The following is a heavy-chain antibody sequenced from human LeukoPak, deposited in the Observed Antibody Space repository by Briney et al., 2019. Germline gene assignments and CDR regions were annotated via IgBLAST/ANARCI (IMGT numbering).Heavy chain of an antibody. V-gene: IGHV3-23*01. CDR3: AKGGISVAGYDY. D-gene: IGHD6-19*01. Sequence: GGSLRLSCAASGLTFRSYAMSWVRQGPGKGLEWVSAISGTDGVTFYADSVRGRFTISRDNAKNTLYLQMNGLRAEDTAVYYCAKGGISVAGYDYWGQGTLVTVSS. CDR1: GLTFRSYA. J-gene: IGHJ4*02. CDR2: ISGTDGVT.